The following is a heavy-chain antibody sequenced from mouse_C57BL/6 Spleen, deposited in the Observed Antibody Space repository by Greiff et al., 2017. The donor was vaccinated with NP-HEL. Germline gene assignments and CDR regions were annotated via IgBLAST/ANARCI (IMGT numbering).Heavy chain of an antibody. CDR1: GFSLTSYG. Sequence: VMLVESGPGLVQPSQSLSITCTVSGFSLTSYGVHWVRQSPGKGLEWLGVIWSGGSTDYNAAFISRLSISKDNSKSQVFFKMNSLQAADTAIYYCARAYYSNYVLDYWGQGTTLTVSS. CDR3: ARAYYSNYVLDY. V-gene: IGHV2-2*01. J-gene: IGHJ2*01. CDR2: IWSGGST. D-gene: IGHD2-5*01.